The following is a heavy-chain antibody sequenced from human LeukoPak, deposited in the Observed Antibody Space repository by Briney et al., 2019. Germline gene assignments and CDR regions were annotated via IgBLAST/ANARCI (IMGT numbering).Heavy chain of an antibody. V-gene: IGHV3-23*01. Sequence: GGSLRLSCAASGFTFTTYWMSWVRQAPGKGLEWVSAISGSGGSTYYADSVRGRFTISRDNSKNTLYLQMNSLRAEDTAVYYCAKDLPNSSGWHFVGMDVWGQGTTVAVSS. J-gene: IGHJ6*02. CDR3: AKDLPNSSGWHFVGMDV. D-gene: IGHD6-19*01. CDR2: ISGSGGST. CDR1: GFTFTTYW.